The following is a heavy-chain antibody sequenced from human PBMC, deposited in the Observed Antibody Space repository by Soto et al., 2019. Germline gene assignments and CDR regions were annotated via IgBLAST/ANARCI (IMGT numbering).Heavy chain of an antibody. J-gene: IGHJ4*02. D-gene: IGHD3-22*01. V-gene: IGHV3-23*01. Sequence: GSLRLSCAASGFTFSSYAMSWVRQAPGKGLEWVSAISGSGGSTYYADSVKGRFTISRDNSKNTRYLQMNSLRAEDTAVYYCAKRFGGFSQYYYDSSGYYPQWSSDYWGQGPLVTLAS. CDR1: GFTFSSYA. CDR3: AKRFGGFSQYYYDSSGYYPQWSSDY. CDR2: ISGSGGST.